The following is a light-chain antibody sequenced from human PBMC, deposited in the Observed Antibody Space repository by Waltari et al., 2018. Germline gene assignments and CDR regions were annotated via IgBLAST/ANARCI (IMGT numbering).Light chain of an antibody. Sequence: EIVLTQSPGTVSLSPGERATLSCRASQRVPNNYLAWYQQKPALPPRLLMYGASTRASGIPDRFSGSGSGTDFTLTISRLEPEDFAVYYCQQYGSSPTFGQGTRLEIK. V-gene: IGKV3-20*01. CDR1: QRVPNNY. CDR3: QQYGSSPT. CDR2: GAS. J-gene: IGKJ5*01.